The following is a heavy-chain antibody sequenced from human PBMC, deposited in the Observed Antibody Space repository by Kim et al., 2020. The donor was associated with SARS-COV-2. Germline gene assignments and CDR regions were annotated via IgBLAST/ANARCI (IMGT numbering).Heavy chain of an antibody. J-gene: IGHJ6*02. V-gene: IGHV3-64D*09. CDR2: ISHNGVST. Sequence: GGSLRLSCAASGFTFSTYAMFWVRQAPGKGLDYLSAISHNGVSTYYADSVKGRFTVSRDDSKNTLYLRLNSLRPEDTAVYYCVKGQGLGTSSYYHYGMDVGGQGTGVTV. CDR1: GFTFSTYA. CDR3: VKGQGLGTSSYYHYGMDV. D-gene: IGHD3-16*01.